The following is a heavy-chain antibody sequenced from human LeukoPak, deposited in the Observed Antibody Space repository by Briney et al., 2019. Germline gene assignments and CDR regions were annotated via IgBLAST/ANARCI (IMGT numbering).Heavy chain of an antibody. J-gene: IGHJ4*02. CDR2: ISYDGSNK. V-gene: IGHV3-30*18. CDR1: GFTFSSYG. D-gene: IGHD3-10*01. Sequence: PGGSLRLSCAASGFTFSSYGMHWVRQAPGKGLEWVAVISYDGSNKYYADSVKGRFTISRDNSKNTLYLQMNSLRAEDTAVYYCAKGSYGSGPHLVYFDYWGQGTLVTVSS. CDR3: AKGSYGSGPHLVYFDY.